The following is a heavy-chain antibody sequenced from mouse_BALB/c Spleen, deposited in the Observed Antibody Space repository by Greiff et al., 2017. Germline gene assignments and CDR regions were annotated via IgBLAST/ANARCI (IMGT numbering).Heavy chain of an antibody. Sequence: QVQLKESGAELVRPGASVTLSCKASGYTFTDYEMHWVKQTPVHGLEWIGAIDPETGGTAYNQKFKGKATLTADKSSSTAYMELRSLTSEDSAVYYCTRSGLRGAMDYWGQGTSVTVSS. CDR2: IDPETGGT. CDR3: TRSGLRGAMDY. V-gene: IGHV1-15*01. J-gene: IGHJ4*01. CDR1: GYTFTDYE. D-gene: IGHD2-4*01.